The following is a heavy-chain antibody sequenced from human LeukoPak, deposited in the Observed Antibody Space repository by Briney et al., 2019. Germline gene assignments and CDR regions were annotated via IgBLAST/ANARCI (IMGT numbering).Heavy chain of an antibody. J-gene: IGHJ4*02. CDR3: AKGKGIAAAGPLDY. D-gene: IGHD6-13*01. CDR1: SYSISSGYY. Sequence: SETLSLTCTVSSYSISSGYYWGWIRQPPGKGLEWIGSIYHSGSTYYNPSLKSRVTISVDTSKNQFSLKLSSVTAADTAVYYCAKGKGIAAAGPLDYWGQGTLVTVSS. V-gene: IGHV4-38-2*02. CDR2: IYHSGST.